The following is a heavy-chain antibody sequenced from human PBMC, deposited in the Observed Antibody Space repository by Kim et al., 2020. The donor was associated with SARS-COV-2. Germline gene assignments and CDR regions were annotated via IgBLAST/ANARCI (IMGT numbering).Heavy chain of an antibody. V-gene: IGHV1-46*01. CDR2: INPSGGST. D-gene: IGHD3-22*01. CDR1: GYTFTSYY. Sequence: ASVKVSCKASGYTFTSYYMHWVRQAPGQGLEWMGIINPSGGSTSYAQKFQGRVTMTRDTSTSTGYMELSSLRSEDTAVYYCARDYYYDSSGGSPDAVWGQGTMVTVSS. CDR3: ARDYYYDSSGGSPDAV. J-gene: IGHJ3*01.